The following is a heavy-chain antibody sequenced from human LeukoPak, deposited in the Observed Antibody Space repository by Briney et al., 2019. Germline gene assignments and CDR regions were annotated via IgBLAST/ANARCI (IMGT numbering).Heavy chain of an antibody. CDR3: TTVDYYDSSGYYYVFDY. CDR2: IKSRTDGGTT. V-gene: IGHV3-15*01. Sequence: NPGGSLRLSCAASGFTFSNAWMTWVRQAPGKGLEWVGRIKSRTDGGTTDYAAPVKGRFTISRDDSKNTLYLQMNSLKTEDTAVYYCTTVDYYDSSGYYYVFDYWGQGTLVTVSS. J-gene: IGHJ4*02. CDR1: GFTFSNAW. D-gene: IGHD3-22*01.